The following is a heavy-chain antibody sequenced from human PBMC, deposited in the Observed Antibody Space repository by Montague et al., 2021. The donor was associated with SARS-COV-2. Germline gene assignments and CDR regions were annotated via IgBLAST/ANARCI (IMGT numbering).Heavy chain of an antibody. CDR3: ARPHGSGPANDGFDI. V-gene: IGHV4-39*01. CDR2: FYYSAST. D-gene: IGHD3-10*01. J-gene: IGHJ3*02. CDR1: GGSISSSSYY. Sequence: SETLSLTCTVSGGSISSSSYYWGWIRQPPGKGLEWIGSFYYSASTYYNPSLKSRVTISVDTSKNQFSLKQSSVTAADTAVYYCARPHGSGPANDGFDIWGQGTMVTVSS.